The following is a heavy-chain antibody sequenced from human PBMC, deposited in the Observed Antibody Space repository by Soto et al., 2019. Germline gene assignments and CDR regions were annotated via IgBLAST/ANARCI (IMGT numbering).Heavy chain of an antibody. D-gene: IGHD3-10*01. J-gene: IGHJ6*02. CDR1: GFAFSSYE. CDR3: ARAAGIMTRGFHGMDV. Sequence: PGGSLRLSCTASGFAFSSYEMNWVRQAPGKGPEWASYISSTSATIHYVDSVKGRFTISRDNAKNSVYLQMNSLRAEDSAIYYCARAAGIMTRGFHGMDVWGQGTTVTVSS. CDR2: ISSTSATI. V-gene: IGHV3-48*03.